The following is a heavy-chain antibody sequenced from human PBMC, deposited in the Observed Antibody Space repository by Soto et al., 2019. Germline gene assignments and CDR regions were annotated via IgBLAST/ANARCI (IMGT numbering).Heavy chain of an antibody. CDR3: AKDSSSSEYYFDY. V-gene: IGHV3-9*01. Sequence: EVQLVESGGGLVQPGRSLRLSCAASGFTFDDYAMHWVRQAPGNGLEWVSGISWNSGSIGYADSVKGRFTISRDNAKNSLYLQMNSLRAEDTALYYCAKDSSSSEYYFDYWGQGTLVTVSS. CDR2: ISWNSGSI. D-gene: IGHD6-6*01. J-gene: IGHJ4*02. CDR1: GFTFDDYA.